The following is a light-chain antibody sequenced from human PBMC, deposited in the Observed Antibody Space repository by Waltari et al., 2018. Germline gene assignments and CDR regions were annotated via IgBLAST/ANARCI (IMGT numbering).Light chain of an antibody. Sequence: DIPMTQSPSSVSASVGDRVTITCLASQGISSSLAWYPQKPGTVPNLLIYAASSLQIGVPSRFSGSGSGTDFTLTISSLQPEDSATYYCQQAKSFPLTFGPGTKVDIK. CDR1: QGISSS. J-gene: IGKJ3*01. CDR2: AAS. V-gene: IGKV1-12*01. CDR3: QQAKSFPLT.